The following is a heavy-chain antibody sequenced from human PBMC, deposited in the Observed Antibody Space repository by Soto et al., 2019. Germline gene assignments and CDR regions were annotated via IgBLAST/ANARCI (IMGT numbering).Heavy chain of an antibody. V-gene: IGHV4-39*01. CDR3: ARHGDDYGDYVSGYFDY. CDR1: GGSISSSSYY. J-gene: IGHJ4*02. D-gene: IGHD4-17*01. Sequence: SETLSLTCTVSGGSISSSSYYWGWIRQPPGKGLEWIGSIYYSGSTYYNPSLKSRVTISVDTSKNQFSLKLSSVTAADTAVYYCARHGDDYGDYVSGYFDYWGQGTQVTVSS. CDR2: IYYSGST.